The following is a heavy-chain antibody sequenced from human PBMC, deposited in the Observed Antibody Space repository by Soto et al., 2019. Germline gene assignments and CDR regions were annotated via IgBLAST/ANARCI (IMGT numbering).Heavy chain of an antibody. CDR1: GGSISSGGYY. Sequence: SETLSLTCTVSGGSISSGGYYWSWIRQHPGKGLEWIGYIYYSGSTYYNPSLKSRVTISVDTSKNQFSLKLSSVTAADTAVYYCARKRTNGGYNWFDPWGQGTLVTVSS. D-gene: IGHD7-27*01. J-gene: IGHJ5*02. CDR3: ARKRTNGGYNWFDP. V-gene: IGHV4-31*03. CDR2: IYYSGST.